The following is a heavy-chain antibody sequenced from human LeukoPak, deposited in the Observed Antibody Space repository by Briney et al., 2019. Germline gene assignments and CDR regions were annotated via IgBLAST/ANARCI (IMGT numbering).Heavy chain of an antibody. CDR2: INAGNGNT. Sequence: ASVKVSCKASGYTFSSYAMHWVRQAPGQRLEWMGWINAGNGNTKYSQKFQGRVTITRDTSASTAYMELSSLRSEDMAVYYCAIGYCSGGSCYVFDYWGQGTLVTVSS. CDR3: AIGYCSGGSCYVFDY. CDR1: GYTFSSYA. D-gene: IGHD2-15*01. J-gene: IGHJ4*02. V-gene: IGHV1-3*01.